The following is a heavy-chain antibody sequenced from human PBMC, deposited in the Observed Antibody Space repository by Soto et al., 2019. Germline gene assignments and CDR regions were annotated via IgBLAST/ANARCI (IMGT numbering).Heavy chain of an antibody. CDR2: IFYSGST. D-gene: IGHD3-10*02. V-gene: IGHV4-59*01. CDR3: ASMIGDPVLSFDS. J-gene: IGHJ5*01. Sequence: QVQLQESGPGLVKPSETLSLTCTVSGGSISSYYWSWIRQPPGKGLEWIVFIFYSGSTSYNPSLKSRVTISIDTSEYQFSLKLNSVPAADTAVYYCASMIGDPVLSFDSWGQGTLVAVSS. CDR1: GGSISSYY.